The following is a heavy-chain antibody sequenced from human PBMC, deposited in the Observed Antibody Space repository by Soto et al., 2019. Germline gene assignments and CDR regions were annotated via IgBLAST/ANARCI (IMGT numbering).Heavy chain of an antibody. Sequence: GGSLRLSCAASGFTFSSYWMSWVRQAPGKGLEWVANIKQDGSEKYYVDSVKGRFTISRDNAKNSLYLQMNSLRAEDTAVYYCARECICMARGAVYYYGGMDVWGQGTTVTVSS. D-gene: IGHD3-10*01. V-gene: IGHV3-7*01. CDR3: ARECICMARGAVYYYGGMDV. J-gene: IGHJ6*02. CDR2: IKQDGSEK. CDR1: GFTFSSYW.